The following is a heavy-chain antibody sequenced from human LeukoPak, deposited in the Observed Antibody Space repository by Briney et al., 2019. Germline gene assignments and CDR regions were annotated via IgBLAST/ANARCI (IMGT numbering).Heavy chain of an antibody. CDR3: ARALSVSYLVDP. Sequence: SGTLSLTRAVSGGSIRSSNWWSWVRQPPGKGLEWVGEIYHSGSTNYNPSLRSRSTISVDKSKTQSSLKMTSVTAADTAVYYCARALSVSYLVDPGGQGTLVTVSA. J-gene: IGHJ5*02. CDR1: GGSIRSSNW. D-gene: IGHD3-10*01. CDR2: IYHSGST. V-gene: IGHV4-4*02.